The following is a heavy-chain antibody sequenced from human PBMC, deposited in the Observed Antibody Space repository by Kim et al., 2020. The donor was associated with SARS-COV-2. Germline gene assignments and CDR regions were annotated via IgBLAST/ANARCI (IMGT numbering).Heavy chain of an antibody. D-gene: IGHD6-19*01. J-gene: IGHJ4*02. CDR1: GFTFSSYG. CDR2: IWYDGSNK. CDR3: ARDLGGSGWYGDY. V-gene: IGHV3-33*01. Sequence: GGSLRLSCAASGFTFSSYGMHWVRQAPGKGLEWVAIIWYDGSNKYYADSVKGRFTISKDNSKNMLYLQMNSLRAEDTAVFYCARDLGGSGWYGDYWGQGTLVTVSS.